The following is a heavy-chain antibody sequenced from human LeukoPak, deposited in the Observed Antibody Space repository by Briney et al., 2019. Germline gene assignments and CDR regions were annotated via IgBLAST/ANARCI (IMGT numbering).Heavy chain of an antibody. J-gene: IGHJ4*02. CDR2: IYYSGST. Sequence: SETLSLICTVSSGSITPYYWSWVRQPPGKGPEFIGYIYYSGSTNYNPSLKSRVTISVDTSKNQFSLKLTSVTAADTAVYYCARALDYWGQGTLVTVSS. CDR3: ARALDY. V-gene: IGHV4-59*08. CDR1: SGSITPYY.